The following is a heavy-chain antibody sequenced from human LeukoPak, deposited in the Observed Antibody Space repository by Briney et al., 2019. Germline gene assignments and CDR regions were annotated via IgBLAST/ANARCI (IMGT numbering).Heavy chain of an antibody. CDR2: ITSDGHVE. CDR1: GFSFASYG. Sequence: GGSLRLSCAASGFSFASYGMNWVRQAPGKGLEWVSHITSDGHVETYVDSVRGRFTVSRDNAKDLLFLQMNGLRAEDTAVYYCARDTLNGPFVISLDYWGQGALVTVSS. D-gene: IGHD3-9*01. CDR3: ARDTLNGPFVISLDY. V-gene: IGHV3-48*03. J-gene: IGHJ4*02.